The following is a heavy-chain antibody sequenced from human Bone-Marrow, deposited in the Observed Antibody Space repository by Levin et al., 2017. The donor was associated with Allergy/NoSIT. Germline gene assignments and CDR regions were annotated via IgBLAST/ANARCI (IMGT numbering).Heavy chain of an antibody. Sequence: SQTLSLTCAVYGGSFSGYYWSWIRQPPGKGLEWIGEINHSGSTNYNPSLKSRVTISVDTSKNQFSLKLSSVTAADTAVYYCARVVDTYYYDSSGYSDAFDIWGQGTMVTVSS. CDR1: GGSFSGYY. CDR3: ARVVDTYYYDSSGYSDAFDI. J-gene: IGHJ3*02. D-gene: IGHD3-22*01. V-gene: IGHV4-34*01. CDR2: INHSGST.